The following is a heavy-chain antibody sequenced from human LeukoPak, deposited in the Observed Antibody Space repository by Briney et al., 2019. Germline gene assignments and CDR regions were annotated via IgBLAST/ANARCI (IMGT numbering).Heavy chain of an antibody. Sequence: GGSLRLSCAASGFTFSSNYMSWVRQAPGKGLEWVSGINWNGGSTGYADSVKGRFTISRDNAKNSLYLQMNSLRAEDTALYYCARDRYDSSGSFDYWGQGTLVTVSS. J-gene: IGHJ4*02. V-gene: IGHV3-20*04. CDR2: INWNGGST. CDR3: ARDRYDSSGSFDY. D-gene: IGHD3-22*01. CDR1: GFTFSSNY.